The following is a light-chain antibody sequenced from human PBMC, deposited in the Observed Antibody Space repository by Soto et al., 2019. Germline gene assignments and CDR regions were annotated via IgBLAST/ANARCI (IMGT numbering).Light chain of an antibody. CDR2: GAS. CDR1: QSISVW. J-gene: IGKJ1*01. CDR3: GHCSTYPRT. V-gene: IGKV1-5*01. Sequence: QMSMSQATMSVSEGNRVTITCRASQSISVWLAWYQQKAGKAPKLLIYGASNLESGVPSRFSGSGAGTEFTISIISVQPEDFVPYYCGHCSTYPRTFGEGTKVDI.